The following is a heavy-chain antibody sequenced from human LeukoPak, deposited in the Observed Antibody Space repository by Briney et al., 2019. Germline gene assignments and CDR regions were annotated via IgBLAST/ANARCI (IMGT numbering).Heavy chain of an antibody. CDR2: IYSGGST. V-gene: IGHV3-66*01. J-gene: IGHJ4*02. D-gene: IGHD3-10*01. CDR3: AKGRDASGTFYKGYDF. CDR1: GFTVSSNY. Sequence: GGSLRLSCAASGFTVSSNYMSWVRQAPGKGLEWVSVIYSGGSTYYADSVKGRFSISRDSSKNTLYLQMNSLRAEDTAVYYCAKGRDASGTFYKGYDFWGQGSLVTVSS.